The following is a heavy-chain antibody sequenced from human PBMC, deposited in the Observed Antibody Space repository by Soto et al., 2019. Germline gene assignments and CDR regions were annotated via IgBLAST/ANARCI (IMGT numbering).Heavy chain of an antibody. CDR2: VDYNGDT. CDR1: GFTFSNYA. CDR3: GEGRGTVVTSYTRRFEW. J-gene: IGHJ4*02. D-gene: IGHD2-2*01. V-gene: IGHV3-23*01. Sequence: GGSLRLSCEASGFTFSNYAMTCVRQAPGKGLEWVSTVDYNGDTYSPDSVKGRFTISRDNARNTLTLKMTSLRAEDTAVYFCGEGRGTVVTSYTRRFEWWSQGTLVTVS.